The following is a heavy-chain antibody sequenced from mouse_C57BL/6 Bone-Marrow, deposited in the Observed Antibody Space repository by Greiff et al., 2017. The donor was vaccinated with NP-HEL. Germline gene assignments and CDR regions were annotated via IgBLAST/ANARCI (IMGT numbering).Heavy chain of an antibody. CDR2: IDPEDGAT. CDR3: ARAYYSTYVYAMDY. CDR1: GFNIKDYY. D-gene: IGHD2-5*01. J-gene: IGHJ4*01. V-gene: IGHV14-2*01. Sequence: EVNLVESGAELVKPGASVKLSCTASGFNIKDYYMHWVKQRTEQGLEWIGRIDPEDGATQYAPKFQGKATITADTSSNTAYLQLSSLTSEDTAVYYCARAYYSTYVYAMDYWGQGTSVTVSS.